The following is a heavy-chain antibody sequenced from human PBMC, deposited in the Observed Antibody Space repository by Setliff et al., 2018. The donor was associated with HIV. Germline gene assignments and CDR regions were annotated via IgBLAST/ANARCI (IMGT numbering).Heavy chain of an antibody. V-gene: IGHV1-3*01. Sequence: GASVKVSCKASGYRFTGFAIHWVRQAPGQRFEWMGWINAGTGNTKYSQKSQDRVTISRDIHANTAYMELSSLRSEDTAIYYCARSLREYSYGSPDYWGPGTLVTSPQ. CDR1: GYRFTGFA. D-gene: IGHD5-18*01. CDR3: ARSLREYSYGSPDY. CDR2: INAGTGNT. J-gene: IGHJ4*02.